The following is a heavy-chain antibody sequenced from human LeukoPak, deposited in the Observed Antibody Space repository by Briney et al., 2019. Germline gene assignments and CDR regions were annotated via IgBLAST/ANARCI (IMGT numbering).Heavy chain of an antibody. CDR3: AREELSY. CDR2: ISRSSDYI. V-gene: IGHV3-21*01. J-gene: IGHJ4*02. Sequence: AGGSLRLSCAASEFTFGDYAMNWVRQAPGKGLEWVSSISRSSDYIYYADSVKGRFTISRDNAKNSLYLQMNSLRAEDTAVYYCAREELSYWGQGTLVTVSS. CDR1: EFTFGDYA. D-gene: IGHD1-26*01.